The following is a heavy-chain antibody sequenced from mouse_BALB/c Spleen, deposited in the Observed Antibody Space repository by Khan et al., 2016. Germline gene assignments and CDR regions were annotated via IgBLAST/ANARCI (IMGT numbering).Heavy chain of an antibody. CDR1: GYSITSDYA. V-gene: IGHV3-2*02. J-gene: IGHJ2*01. Sequence: VQLKEPGPGLVKPSQSLSLTCTVTGYSITSDYAWNWIRQFPGNKLEWMGYISSRGRTSYNPSLKSRIPITRDTSTNQFFLQLNSVTTEDTATYYCARWLLEFPYYFDYWGQGTTLTVSS. CDR3: ARWLLEFPYYFDY. D-gene: IGHD1-1*01. CDR2: ISSRGRT.